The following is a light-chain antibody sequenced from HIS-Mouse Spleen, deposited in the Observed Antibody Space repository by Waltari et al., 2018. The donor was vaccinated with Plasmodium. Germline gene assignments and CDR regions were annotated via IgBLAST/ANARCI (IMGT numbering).Light chain of an antibody. CDR3: YSTDSSGNHRV. V-gene: IGLV3-10*01. J-gene: IGLJ3*02. Sequence: SYELTQPPSVSVSQGQTARLTCPGDALPKKYAYWYQQKSGQAPVLVIYEDSKRPSGIPERFSGSSSGTMATLTISGAQVEDEADYYCYSTDSSGNHRVFGGGTKLTVL. CDR1: ALPKKY. CDR2: EDS.